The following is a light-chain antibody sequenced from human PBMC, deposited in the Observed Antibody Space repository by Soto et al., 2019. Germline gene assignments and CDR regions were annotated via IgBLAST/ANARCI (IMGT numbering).Light chain of an antibody. CDR2: DAS. CDR1: DNVDIY. J-gene: IGKJ4*01. V-gene: IGKV3-11*01. Sequence: EVVLTQSPATLSLSPGERATLSCRASDNVDIYLAWYQQKPGQTPRLLIYDASNRAPGIPARFSGSGSGTDFTLTISSLEPEDFAVYYCQQRRNWPPLTFGGGTKVEIK. CDR3: QQRRNWPPLT.